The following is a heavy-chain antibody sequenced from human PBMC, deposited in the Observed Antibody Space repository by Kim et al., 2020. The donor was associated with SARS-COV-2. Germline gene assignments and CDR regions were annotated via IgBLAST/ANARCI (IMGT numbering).Heavy chain of an antibody. Sequence: SPSFQGQVTISANKSISTAYLQWSSLKASDTAMYYCARDGSSWSGGAFDIWGQGTMVTVSS. D-gene: IGHD6-13*01. J-gene: IGHJ3*02. CDR3: ARDGSSWSGGAFDI. V-gene: IGHV5-51*01.